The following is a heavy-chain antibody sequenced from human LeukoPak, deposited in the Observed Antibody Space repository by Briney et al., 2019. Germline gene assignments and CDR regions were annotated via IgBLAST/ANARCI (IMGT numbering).Heavy chain of an antibody. V-gene: IGHV1-69*13. CDR1: GGTFSNNA. D-gene: IGHD6-19*01. Sequence: ASVKVSCKASGGTFSNNAISWVRQAPGQGREWMGGIIPIFGTANYAQKFQGRVTITADESTSTTYMELGSLRSEDTAVYYCARVWRGWYGRYYFYYMDVWDNGTTVTISS. CDR2: IIPIFGTA. CDR3: ARVWRGWYGRYYFYYMDV. J-gene: IGHJ6*03.